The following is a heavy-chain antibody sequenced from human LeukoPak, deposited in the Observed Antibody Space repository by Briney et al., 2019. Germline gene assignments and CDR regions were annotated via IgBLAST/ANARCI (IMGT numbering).Heavy chain of an antibody. D-gene: IGHD1-26*01. CDR3: TKVGPNGSYYIN. V-gene: IGHV3-7*01. Sequence: GGSLRLSCAASGFSFSSYWMSWVRQAPGKGLEWVANIKLDGSEEYYVDSVKGQFTISRDNAKNSLYLQMNSLRAEDTAVYYCTKVGPNGSYYINWGQGTLVTVSS. J-gene: IGHJ4*02. CDR2: IKLDGSEE. CDR1: GFSFSSYW.